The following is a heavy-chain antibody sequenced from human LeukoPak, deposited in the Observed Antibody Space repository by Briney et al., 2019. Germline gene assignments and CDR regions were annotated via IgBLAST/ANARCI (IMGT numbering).Heavy chain of an antibody. CDR2: IYYSGST. V-gene: IGHV4-39*01. CDR3: ARQDYGAGKYHYYYGMDV. J-gene: IGHJ6*02. CDR1: GGSISSSSYY. Sequence: SETLSLTCTVSGGSISSSSYYWGWIRQPPGKGLEWIGSIYYSGSTYYNPSLKSRVTIPVDTSKNQFSLKLSSVTAADTAVYYCARQDYGAGKYHYYYGMDVGGQGTRSPSP. D-gene: IGHD3-10*01.